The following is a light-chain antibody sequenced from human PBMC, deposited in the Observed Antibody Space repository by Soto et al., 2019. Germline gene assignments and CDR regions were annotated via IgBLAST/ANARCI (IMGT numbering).Light chain of an antibody. J-gene: IGKJ1*01. CDR1: QNVNYN. CDR3: QQRGDWPRWT. CDR2: GVY. Sequence: EIVMTQSPATLPVSPGERATLSCRASQNVNYNLAWYQQKPGQAPRLLLYGVYTKATGVPDRFSGSGSGTEFTLTIISLQSEDFAVYYCQQRGDWPRWTFGQGTKVDI. V-gene: IGKV3-15*01.